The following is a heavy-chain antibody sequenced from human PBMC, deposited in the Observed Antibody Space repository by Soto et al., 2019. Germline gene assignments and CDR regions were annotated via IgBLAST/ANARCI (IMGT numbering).Heavy chain of an antibody. Sequence: GASVKVSCKASGCTFSSYAISWVRQAPGQGLEWMGGIIPIFGTANYAQKFQGRVTITADESTSTAYMELSSLRSEDTAVYYCARHYDILTGYYVDYYYGMDVWGQGTTVTVSS. D-gene: IGHD3-9*01. CDR2: IIPIFGTA. V-gene: IGHV1-69*13. CDR1: GCTFSSYA. J-gene: IGHJ6*02. CDR3: ARHYDILTGYYVDYYYGMDV.